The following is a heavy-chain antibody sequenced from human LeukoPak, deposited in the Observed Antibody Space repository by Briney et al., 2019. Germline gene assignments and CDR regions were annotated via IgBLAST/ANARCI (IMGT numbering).Heavy chain of an antibody. Sequence: PGGSLRLSCAASGFTFSSYGMHWVRQAPGKGLEWVAVMWYDGSNKYYADSVKGRFTISRDNSKNTLYLQMNSLRAEDTAVYYCAKGGHDSYGTYFDYWGQGTLVTVSS. J-gene: IGHJ4*02. V-gene: IGHV3-33*06. CDR2: MWYDGSNK. D-gene: IGHD5-18*01. CDR3: AKGGHDSYGTYFDY. CDR1: GFTFSSYG.